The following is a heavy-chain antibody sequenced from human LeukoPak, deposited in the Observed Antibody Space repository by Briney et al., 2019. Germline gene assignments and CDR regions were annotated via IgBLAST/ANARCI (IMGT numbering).Heavy chain of an antibody. V-gene: IGHV3-53*01. CDR3: TSPITIFGVVAKNY. D-gene: IGHD3-3*01. Sequence: GGSLRLSCAASGFTFSSYEMNWVRQAPGKGLEWVSFIYSDNTHYSDSVKGRFTISRDDSKNTVYLQMNSLKTEDTAVYYCTSPITIFGVVAKNYWGQGTLVTVSP. CDR2: IYSDNT. CDR1: GFTFSSYE. J-gene: IGHJ4*02.